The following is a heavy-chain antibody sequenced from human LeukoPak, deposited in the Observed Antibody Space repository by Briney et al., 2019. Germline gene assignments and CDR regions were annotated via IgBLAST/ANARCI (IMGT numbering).Heavy chain of an antibody. CDR3: ARARDVLLWFGATPGWFDP. CDR1: GYTSTSYG. Sequence: GASVKVSCKASGYTSTSYGISWVRQAPGQGLEWMGWISAYNGNTNYAQKLQGRVTMTTDTSTSTAYMGLRSLRSDDTAVYYCARARDVLLWFGATPGWFDPWGQGTLVTVSS. V-gene: IGHV1-18*01. CDR2: ISAYNGNT. J-gene: IGHJ5*02. D-gene: IGHD3-10*01.